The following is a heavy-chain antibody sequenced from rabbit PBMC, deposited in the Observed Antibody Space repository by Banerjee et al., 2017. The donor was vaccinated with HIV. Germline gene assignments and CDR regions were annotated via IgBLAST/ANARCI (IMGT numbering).Heavy chain of an antibody. CDR1: GFSFSSSYW. CDR3: ARDAGYAGSNL. D-gene: IGHD4-2*01. Sequence: QEQLEESGGDLVKPEGSLTLTCTASGFSFSSSYWICWVRQAPGTGLEWIACIYTGSSGSTYYASWAKGRFTISKTSSTTVTLQMTSLTAADTATYFCARDAGYAGSNLWGPGTLVTVS. CDR2: IYTGSSGST. J-gene: IGHJ4*01. V-gene: IGHV1S45*01.